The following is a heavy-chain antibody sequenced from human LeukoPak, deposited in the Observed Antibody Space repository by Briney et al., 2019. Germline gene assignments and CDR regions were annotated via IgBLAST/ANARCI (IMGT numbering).Heavy chain of an antibody. CDR2: ISPDGSSA. CDR3: ARVSFCPRCHFDY. D-gene: IGHD2/OR15-2a*01. Sequence: GESLRLSCAASGFSFSSYWMHWVRRAPGKGLVWVARISPDGSSALSADSVRGRFTISRDNADNTLYLQLNSLRAEDTAVYYCARVSFCPRCHFDYWGQGTLVTVSS. CDR1: GFSFSSYW. V-gene: IGHV3-74*03. J-gene: IGHJ4*02.